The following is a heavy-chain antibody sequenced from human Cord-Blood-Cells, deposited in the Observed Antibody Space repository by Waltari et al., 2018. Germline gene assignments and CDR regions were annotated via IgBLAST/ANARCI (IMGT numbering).Heavy chain of an antibody. CDR3: ATPRE. J-gene: IGHJ4*02. CDR2: ISSSSSYI. CDR1: GFTFSSYS. V-gene: IGHV3-21*01. Sequence: EVQLVESGGGLVKPGGSLRLSCAASGFTFSSYSRNWVRQAPGKGREWVSSISSSSSYIYYADSVKGRFNNSRDNAKNSLYLQMNSLRAEDTAVYYCATPREWGQGTLVTVSS.